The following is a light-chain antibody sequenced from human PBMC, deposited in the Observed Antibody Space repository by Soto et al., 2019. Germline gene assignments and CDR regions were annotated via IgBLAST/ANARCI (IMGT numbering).Light chain of an antibody. CDR3: QQYGSSPGT. Sequence: IVLTQSPGTLSLSPGERGTLSCRASQSVNSNYLAWYQQKPGQAPRLLVHGAAIRATGIPDRFSGSGSGADFTLTISRLEPEDFAVYYCQQYGSSPGTFGQGTRLEIK. CDR2: GAA. CDR1: QSVNSNY. V-gene: IGKV3-20*01. J-gene: IGKJ5*01.